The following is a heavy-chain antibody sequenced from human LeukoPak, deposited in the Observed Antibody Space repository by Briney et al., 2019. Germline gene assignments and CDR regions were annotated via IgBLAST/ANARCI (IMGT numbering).Heavy chain of an antibody. CDR3: AREVSTDNDY. D-gene: IGHD1-26*01. CDR1: GFTFSSYS. CDR2: ISSSSSYI. V-gene: IGHV3-21*01. J-gene: IGHJ4*02. Sequence: GGSLRLSCAASGFTFSSYSMNWVRQAPVKGLEWVSSISSSSSYIYYADSVKGRFTISRDNAKNSLYLQMNSLRAEDTAVYYCAREVSTDNDYWGQGTLVTVSS.